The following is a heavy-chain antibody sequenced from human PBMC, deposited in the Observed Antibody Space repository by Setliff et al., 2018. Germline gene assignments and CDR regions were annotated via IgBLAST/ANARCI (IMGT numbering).Heavy chain of an antibody. Sequence: PSETLSLTCNVSGGSISSATSYWNWIRQPAGKELEWIGRIYAIRRTNYNPSLKSRVTISLDTSNNQFSLKLSSVTAADTAVYYCARGSTMIQGVRLYYHGLDVWGQGTTVTVSS. CDR2: IYAIRRT. V-gene: IGHV4-61*02. J-gene: IGHJ6*02. CDR1: GGSISSATSY. CDR3: ARGSTMIQGVRLYYHGLDV. D-gene: IGHD3-10*01.